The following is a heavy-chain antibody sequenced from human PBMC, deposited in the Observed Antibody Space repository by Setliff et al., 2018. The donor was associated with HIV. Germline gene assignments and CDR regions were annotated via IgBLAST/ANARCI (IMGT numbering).Heavy chain of an antibody. CDR2: IHYNEKT. Sequence: SETLSLTCTVSGGSASNSRYYWAWIRQPPGKGLEYIGSIHYNEKTYYNPSLKSRVTISVDTSKNQFSLRLSSVTAGDTAVYYCTRRRGPMVRGVDPTPSYYFAYWGQGTLVTVSS. J-gene: IGHJ4*02. CDR3: TRRRGPMVRGVDPTPSYYFAY. V-gene: IGHV4-39*07. CDR1: GGSASNSRYY. D-gene: IGHD3-10*01.